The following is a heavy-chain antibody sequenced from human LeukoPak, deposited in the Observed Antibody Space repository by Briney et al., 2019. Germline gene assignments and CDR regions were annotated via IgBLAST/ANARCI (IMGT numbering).Heavy chain of an antibody. CDR3: ARSVPPSSSSWSSGWFDP. J-gene: IGHJ5*02. Sequence: SETLSLTCTVSGGSISSSSYYWGWIRQPPGTGLEWIGSIYYSGSTYYNPSLKSRVTISVDTSKNQFSLKLSSVTAADTAVYYCARSVPPSSSSWSSGWFDPWGQGTLVTVSS. CDR1: GGSISSSSYY. D-gene: IGHD6-13*01. V-gene: IGHV4-39*01. CDR2: IYYSGST.